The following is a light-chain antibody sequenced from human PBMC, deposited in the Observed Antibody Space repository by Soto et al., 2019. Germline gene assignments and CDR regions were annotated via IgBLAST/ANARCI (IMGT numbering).Light chain of an antibody. CDR2: EVS. Sequence: QSALTQPPSASGSPGQSVTISCTGTSSDVGGYNFVSWYQQHPGKAPKLIIYEVSNRPSGVPDRFSGSKSGNTASLTVSGLXXXXEADYYCSSYAGSNDFVFGTGTKVTV. V-gene: IGLV2-8*01. CDR3: SSYAGSNDFV. J-gene: IGLJ1*01. CDR1: SSDVGGYNF.